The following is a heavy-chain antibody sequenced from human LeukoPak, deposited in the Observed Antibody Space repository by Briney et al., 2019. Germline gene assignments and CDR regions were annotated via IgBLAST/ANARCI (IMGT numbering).Heavy chain of an antibody. V-gene: IGHV3-11*05. CDR3: ARASSSAWDRRAFDI. CDR2: ISSSSSYT. CDR1: GFTFSDYY. Sequence: SGGSLRLSCAASGFTFSDYYMSWIRQAPGKGLEWVSYISSSSSYTNYADSVKGRFTISRDNAKNSLYLQMNSLRAEDTAVYYCARASSSAWDRRAFDIWGQGTMVTVSS. J-gene: IGHJ3*02. D-gene: IGHD6-19*01.